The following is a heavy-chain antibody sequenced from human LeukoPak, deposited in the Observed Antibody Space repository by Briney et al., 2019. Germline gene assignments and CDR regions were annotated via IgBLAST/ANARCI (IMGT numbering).Heavy chain of an antibody. CDR3: ARAPIFSPFYFDY. CDR2: INWSGGST. CDR1: GFAFDEHG. J-gene: IGHJ4*02. Sequence: PGGSLRLSCTASGFAFDEHGMSWVRQVPGKGLEWVSGINWSGGSTGYADPLRGRFTISRDNAKNSLYLQMDSLRAEDTALYCCARAPIFSPFYFDYWGQGTLATVSS. D-gene: IGHD3-9*01. V-gene: IGHV3-20*04.